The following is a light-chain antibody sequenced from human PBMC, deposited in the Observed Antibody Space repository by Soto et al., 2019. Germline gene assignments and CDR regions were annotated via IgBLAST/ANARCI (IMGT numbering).Light chain of an antibody. CDR2: DVS. CDR3: SSYTRSSSWV. J-gene: IGLJ3*02. Sequence: QSALTQPASVSGSPGQSITISCTGTRSDVGGYNFVSWYQHPPGKAPKLLIYDVSNRPSGVSNRFSGSKSGNTASLTISGLQAENEADYYCSSYTRSSSWVFGGGTKLTVL. CDR1: RSDVGGYNF. V-gene: IGLV2-14*03.